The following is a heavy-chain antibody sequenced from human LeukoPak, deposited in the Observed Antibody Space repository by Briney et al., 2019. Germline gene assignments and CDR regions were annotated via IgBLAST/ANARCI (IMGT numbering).Heavy chain of an antibody. CDR1: GFTFSSYA. J-gene: IGHJ4*02. CDR2: ISGSGGST. D-gene: IGHD1-26*01. V-gene: IGHV3-23*01. Sequence: GGSLRLSCAASGFTFSSYAMSWVRQAPGKGLEWVSGISGSGGSTYYADSVKGRFTISRDNAKNSLYLQMNSLRAEDTAVYYCARDFGHWQLNGGYYFDYWGQGTLVTVSS. CDR3: ARDFGHWQLNGGYYFDY.